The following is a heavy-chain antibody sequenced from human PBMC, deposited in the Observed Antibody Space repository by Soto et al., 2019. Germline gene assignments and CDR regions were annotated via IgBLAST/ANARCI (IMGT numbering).Heavy chain of an antibody. V-gene: IGHV5-10-1*01. J-gene: IGHJ5*02. CDR2: IDPSDSYT. CDR1: GYSFTSYW. D-gene: IGHD2-2*01. CDR3: ARQKCSSTSCYNWFDP. Sequence: GESLKISCKGSGYSFTSYWISWVRQMPGKGLEWMGRIDPSDSYTNYSPSFQGHVTISADKSISTAYLQWSSLKASDTAMYYCARQKCSSTSCYNWFDPWGQGTLVTVSS.